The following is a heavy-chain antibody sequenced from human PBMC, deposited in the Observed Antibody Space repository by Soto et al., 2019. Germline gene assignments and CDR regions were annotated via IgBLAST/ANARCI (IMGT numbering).Heavy chain of an antibody. CDR2: IWYDGSNK. Sequence: RGSLRLSCAASGFTFSSYGMHWVRQAPGKGLEWVAVIWYDGSNKYYADSVKGRFTISRDNSKNTLYLQMNSLRAEDTAVYYCARKDSSGYYEFIDYWGQGTLVTVSS. J-gene: IGHJ4*02. CDR1: GFTFSSYG. CDR3: ARKDSSGYYEFIDY. V-gene: IGHV3-33*01. D-gene: IGHD3-22*01.